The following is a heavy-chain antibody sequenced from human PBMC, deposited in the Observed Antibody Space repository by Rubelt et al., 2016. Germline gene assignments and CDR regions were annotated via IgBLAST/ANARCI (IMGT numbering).Heavy chain of an antibody. J-gene: IGHJ4*02. CDR2: IIPIFGTA. D-gene: IGHD3-22*01. Sequence: MGGIIPIFGTANYAQKFQGRVTMTRDTSTSTVYMELSSLRSEDTAVYYCARDREGGYYYDSSGYFEAGYWGQGTLVTVSS. V-gene: IGHV1-69*05. CDR3: ARDREGGYYYDSSGYFEAGY.